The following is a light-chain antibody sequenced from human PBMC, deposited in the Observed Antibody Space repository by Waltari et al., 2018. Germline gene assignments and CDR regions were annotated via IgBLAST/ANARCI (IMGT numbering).Light chain of an antibody. J-gene: IGKJ3*01. V-gene: IGKV1-33*01. Sequence: DIQMTQSPSSLSASIGDRLTITCQASNDINNYLNWYQQRPGKAPKLLIYDTSNLETGVPSRFSGSGSGTDYTFTISSLQPEDIATYYCQQYDNFPFTFGPGTKVDI. CDR1: NDINNY. CDR2: DTS. CDR3: QQYDNFPFT.